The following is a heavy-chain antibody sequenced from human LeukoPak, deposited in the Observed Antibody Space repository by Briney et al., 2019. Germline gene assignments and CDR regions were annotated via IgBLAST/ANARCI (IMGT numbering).Heavy chain of an antibody. D-gene: IGHD4-17*01. CDR1: GGSISSGSYS. CDR2: IYHSGST. CDR3: ARANGDYGPHYFDY. Sequence: SETLSLTCAVSGGSISSGSYSWSWIRQPPGKGLEWIGYIYHSGSTYYNPSLKSRVTISVDRSKNQFSLKLSSVTAADTAVYYCARANGDYGPHYFDYWGQGTLVTVSS. J-gene: IGHJ4*02. V-gene: IGHV4-30-2*01.